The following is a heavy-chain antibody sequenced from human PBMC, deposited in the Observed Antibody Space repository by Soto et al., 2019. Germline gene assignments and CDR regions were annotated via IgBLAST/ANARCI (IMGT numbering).Heavy chain of an antibody. D-gene: IGHD2-15*01. CDR1: GFTFSSYT. Sequence: EVQLLESGGGLVQPGGSLILSCAASGFTFSSYTMTWVRQAPGKGLEWVAAIGSSGGNTDYADSVKGRFTISRDNSKNTLYLQMSSLRAEDTAVYYCAKDGGSSYYYYMDVWGKGTTLTVSS. CDR3: AKDGGSSYYYYMDV. J-gene: IGHJ6*03. V-gene: IGHV3-23*01. CDR2: IGSSGGNT.